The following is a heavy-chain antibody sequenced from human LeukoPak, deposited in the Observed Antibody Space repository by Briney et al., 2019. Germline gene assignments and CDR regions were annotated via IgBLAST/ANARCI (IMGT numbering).Heavy chain of an antibody. V-gene: IGHV3-72*01. D-gene: IGHD6-19*01. CDR2: SRSKAKSYTT. J-gene: IGHJ4*02. Sequence: HTGGSLSLSCAVSGFTFSDHFLDWVRQAPGKGLGWVGRSRSKAKSYTTEYAAPVKGRFTISRDDSTNSLYLQMNSLKIEDTAIYYCVRVGSVAGSDYLDYWGQGTLVTVSS. CDR3: VRVGSVAGSDYLDY. CDR1: GFTFSDHF.